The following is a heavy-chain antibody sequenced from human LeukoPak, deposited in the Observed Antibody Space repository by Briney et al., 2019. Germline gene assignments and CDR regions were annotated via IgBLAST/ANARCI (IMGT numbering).Heavy chain of an antibody. CDR1: GFTFSSYS. J-gene: IGHJ4*02. CDR2: ISTSGTYI. V-gene: IGHV3-21*01. CDR3: ARNGGNSDFDY. D-gene: IGHD4-23*01. Sequence: GGSLRLSCAASGFTFSSYSMNWVRQAPGKGLEWVSFISTSGTYIYYADSMKGRFTISRDNAKNSLYLQMNSLRAEDTAVYYCARNGGNSDFDYWGQGTLVTVSS.